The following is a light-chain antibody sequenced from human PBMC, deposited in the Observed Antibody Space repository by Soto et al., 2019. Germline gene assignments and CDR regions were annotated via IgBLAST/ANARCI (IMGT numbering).Light chain of an antibody. CDR2: EGT. V-gene: IGLV2-23*01. J-gene: IGLJ1*01. CDR3: CSYAGGRTYV. CDR1: SNDVGGYNL. Sequence: QSVLTQPASVSGSPGQSIIISCSGSSNDVGGYNLVSWYQHHPDKAPKVIIYEGTKRPSGLSTRFSGSKSGNTASLTISGLQAEDEADYYCCSYAGGRTYVFGSGTKVTGL.